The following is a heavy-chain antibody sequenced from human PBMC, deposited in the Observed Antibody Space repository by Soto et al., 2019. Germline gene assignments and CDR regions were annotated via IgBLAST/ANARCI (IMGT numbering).Heavy chain of an antibody. CDR1: GFTFSSYG. V-gene: IGHV3-33*01. D-gene: IGHD6-19*01. Sequence: QVQLVESGGGVVQPGRSLRLSCAASGFTFSSYGMHWVRQAPGKGLEWVAVIWYDGSNKYYADSVKGRFTISRDNSKNTLYLHMNGLRGGETGGYFCSRDCAGYSSGWYQRGGFDYWGQGTLVTVSS. CDR3: SRDCAGYSSGWYQRGGFDY. J-gene: IGHJ4*02. CDR2: IWYDGSNK.